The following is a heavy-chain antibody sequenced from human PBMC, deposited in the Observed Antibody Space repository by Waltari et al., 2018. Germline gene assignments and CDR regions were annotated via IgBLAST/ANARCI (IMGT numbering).Heavy chain of an antibody. CDR3: ARMMPKYTSGWALDY. V-gene: IGHV3-48*03. J-gene: IGHJ4*02. D-gene: IGHD6-19*01. CDR2: ISVSGNRK. Sequence: EVYLVESGGGLVQPGGSLRLSCSASGFMFSAYEMNWVRQAAGKGLEWIAYISVSGNRKYYDDFVKGRFTISRDNARDLVFLQMYNLRAEETALYYCARMMPKYTSGWALDYWGQGTPVTVAS. CDR1: GFMFSAYE.